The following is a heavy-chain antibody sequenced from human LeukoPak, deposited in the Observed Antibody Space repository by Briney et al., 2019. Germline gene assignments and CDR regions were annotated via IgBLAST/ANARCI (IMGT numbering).Heavy chain of an antibody. D-gene: IGHD2-2*02. CDR1: GFTFSSYG. CDR2: IRYDGSNK. J-gene: IGHJ6*03. V-gene: IGHV3-30*02. CDR3: AGALGYCSSTSCYIGAHYYYYYMDV. Sequence: PGGSLRLSCAASGFTFSSYGMHWVRQAPGKGLEWVAFIRYDGSNKYYADSVRGRFTISRDNSKNTLYLQMNSLRAEDTAVYYCAGALGYCSSTSCYIGAHYYYYYMDVWGKGTTVTVSS.